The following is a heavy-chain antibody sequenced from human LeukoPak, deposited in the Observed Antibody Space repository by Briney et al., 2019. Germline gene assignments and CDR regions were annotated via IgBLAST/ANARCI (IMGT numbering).Heavy chain of an antibody. V-gene: IGHV1-2*04. CDR3: ARAYEGYGYVWGSYRATPHKNYYYYMDV. Sequence: ASVKVSCKASGYTFTGYYMHWVRQAPGQGLEWMGWINPNSGGTNYAQKFQGWVTMTRDTSISTAYMELSRLRSDDTAVYYCARAYEGYGYVWGSYRATPHKNYYYYMDVWGKGTTVTVSS. CDR2: INPNSGGT. CDR1: GYTFTGYY. J-gene: IGHJ6*03. D-gene: IGHD3-16*02.